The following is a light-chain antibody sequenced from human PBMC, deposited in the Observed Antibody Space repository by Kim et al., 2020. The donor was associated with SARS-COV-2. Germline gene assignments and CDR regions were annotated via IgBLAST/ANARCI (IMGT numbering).Light chain of an antibody. Sequence: ALGQKVRITGQGDSLRSYHASGYQQKPGQAPVLVIYGKNNRPSEISDRYSGSSSGNTDSLTITGDKAEEETDKYGNSRDRNGDHFPLGGGTKLNVL. CDR3: NSRDRNGDHFP. CDR1: SLRSYH. J-gene: IGLJ2*01. CDR2: GKN. V-gene: IGLV3-19*01.